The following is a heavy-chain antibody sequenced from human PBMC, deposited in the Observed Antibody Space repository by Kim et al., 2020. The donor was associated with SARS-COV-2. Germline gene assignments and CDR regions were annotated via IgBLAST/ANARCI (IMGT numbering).Heavy chain of an antibody. CDR1: GGSISSYY. V-gene: IGHV4-59*08. CDR2: IYYSGST. Sequence: SQTLSLTCTVSGGSISSYYWSWIRQPPGKGLEWIGYIYYSGSTNYNPSLKSRVTISVDTSKNQFSLKLSSVTAADTAVYYCARTKLRFLEWTPLWFDPWGQGTLVTVSS. CDR3: ARTKLRFLEWTPLWFDP. D-gene: IGHD3-3*01. J-gene: IGHJ5*02.